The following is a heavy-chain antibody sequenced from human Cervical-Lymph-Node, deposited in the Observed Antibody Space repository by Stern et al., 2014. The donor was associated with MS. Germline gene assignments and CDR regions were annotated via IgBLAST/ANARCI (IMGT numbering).Heavy chain of an antibody. D-gene: IGHD1-7*01. CDR1: GYTFTGQY. Sequence: VQLVESEAEVKKPGASVKVSCKDSGYTFTGQYLHWVRQAPGQGLEWMGWINPQTGGTNYAQKFLGRVTMTRDTSSSTAYMEVTRLTSDDTAVYFCARFPTFNWNSSSWGQGTLVTVSS. CDR2: INPQTGGT. V-gene: IGHV1-2*02. J-gene: IGHJ5*02. CDR3: ARFPTFNWNSSS.